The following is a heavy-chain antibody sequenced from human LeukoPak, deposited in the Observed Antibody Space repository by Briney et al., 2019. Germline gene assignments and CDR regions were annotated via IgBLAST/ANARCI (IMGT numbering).Heavy chain of an antibody. V-gene: IGHV4-39*01. CDR3: ARGLYYYDSRGYPSPTGEDY. CDR1: GGSISSSRHY. D-gene: IGHD3-22*01. J-gene: IGHJ4*02. Sequence: SETLSLTCTVSGGSISSSRHYWGWIRQPPGKWLEWIGSIYYSGRTYYNPSLKSRVTISVDTSKNQFSLKLSSVTAADTAVYYCARGLYYYDSRGYPSPTGEDYWGQGTLVTVSS. CDR2: IYYSGRT.